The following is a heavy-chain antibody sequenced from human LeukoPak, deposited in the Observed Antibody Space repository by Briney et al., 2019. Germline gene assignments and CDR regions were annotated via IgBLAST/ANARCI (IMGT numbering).Heavy chain of an antibody. CDR3: AKDLKGYSPPNWFDP. CDR2: IYSGGST. V-gene: IGHV3-66*01. J-gene: IGHJ5*02. CDR1: GFTVSSNY. Sequence: PGGSLRLSCAASGFTVSSNYMSWVRQAPGKGLEWVSVIYSGGSTYYADSVKGRFTISRDNSKNTLYLQMNSLRAEDTAVYYCAKDLKGYSPPNWFDPWGQGTLVTVSS. D-gene: IGHD3-22*01.